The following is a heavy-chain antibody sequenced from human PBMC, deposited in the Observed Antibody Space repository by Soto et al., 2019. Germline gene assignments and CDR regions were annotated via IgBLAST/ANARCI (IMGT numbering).Heavy chain of an antibody. CDR1: GFTFDDYA. D-gene: IGHD6-13*01. V-gene: IGHV3-9*01. CDR3: VKDESINWYSGHFRH. CDR2: INWNSGSI. Sequence: GGSLRLSCAASGFTFDDYAMHWVRQVPGKGLEWVSGINWNSGSIGYGVSVKGRFAISRDNAKNSLHLQMNSLSAEDTAFYYCVKDESINWYSGHFRHWGQGTLVTVSS. J-gene: IGHJ1*01.